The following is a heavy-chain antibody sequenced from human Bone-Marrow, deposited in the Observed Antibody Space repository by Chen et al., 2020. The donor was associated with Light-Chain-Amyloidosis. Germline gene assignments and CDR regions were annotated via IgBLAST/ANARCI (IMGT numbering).Heavy chain of an antibody. Sequence: EVQLVESGGGLLQRGGSLRLSCAASGFAFSSYAMSWVRQAPGQGLAWGSTISGGGGSRYYGDSVKGRLTISRDNCKNALFLQVNSLRAEDTAVYYCAKDISYDDILPGYPADAFDIWGQGTMVTVSS. V-gene: IGHV3-23*04. D-gene: IGHD3-9*01. CDR1: GFAFSSYA. CDR2: ISGGGGSR. J-gene: IGHJ3*02. CDR3: AKDISYDDILPGYPADAFDI.